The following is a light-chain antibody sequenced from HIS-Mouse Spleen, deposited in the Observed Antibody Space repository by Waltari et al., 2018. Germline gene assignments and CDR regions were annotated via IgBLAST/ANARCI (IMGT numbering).Light chain of an antibody. V-gene: IGLV2-11*01. CDR1: SSDVGGYNY. CDR2: DVS. J-gene: IGLJ2*01. Sequence: QSALTQPRSVSGSPGQSVPISCTGTSSDVGGYNYVAWYQQHPGKATKLMIYDVSKRPSGVPDRFSGSKSGNTASLTISGLQAEDEADYYCCSYAGSYTVVFGGGTKLTVL. CDR3: CSYAGSYTVV.